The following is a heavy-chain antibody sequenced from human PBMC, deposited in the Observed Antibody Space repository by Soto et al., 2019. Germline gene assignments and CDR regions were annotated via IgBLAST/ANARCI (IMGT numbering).Heavy chain of an antibody. D-gene: IGHD5-12*01. CDR2: ISGSGGST. J-gene: IGHJ4*02. CDR3: AKDHDEDFGYDLDYFDY. CDR1: GFTFSSYA. V-gene: IGHV3-23*01. Sequence: PGGSLRLSCAASGFTFSSYAMSWVGQAPGKGLEWVSAISGSGGSTYYADSVKGRFTISRDNSKNTLYLQMNSLRAEDTAVYYCAKDHDEDFGYDLDYFDYWGQGTLVTVSS.